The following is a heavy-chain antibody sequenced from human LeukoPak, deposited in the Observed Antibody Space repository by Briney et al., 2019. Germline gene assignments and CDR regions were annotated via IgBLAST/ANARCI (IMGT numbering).Heavy chain of an antibody. Sequence: VSVKVSCKASAYTFTGFYMHWVRQAPGQGLEWMAWINPYTGDTYNSQKFQGRVTLTRDTSISTAYMDLSSLRSDDTAVYYCARSAKYTPGYPAYDFWGQGTLVTVSS. CDR1: AYTFTGFY. CDR2: INPYTGDT. D-gene: IGHD3-9*01. V-gene: IGHV1-2*02. CDR3: ARSAKYTPGYPAYDF. J-gene: IGHJ4*02.